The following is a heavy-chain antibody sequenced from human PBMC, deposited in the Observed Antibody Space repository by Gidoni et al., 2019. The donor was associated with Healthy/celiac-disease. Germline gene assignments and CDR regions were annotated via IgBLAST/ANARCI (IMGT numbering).Heavy chain of an antibody. J-gene: IGHJ6*02. CDR3: ARGPSSSSWSSKPYYYYGMDV. D-gene: IGHD6-13*01. CDR2: INHSGST. V-gene: IGHV4-34*01. CDR1: GGSFSGYY. Sequence: QVQLQQWGAGLLKPSETLSLTCAVYGGSFSGYYWSWIRQPPGKGLEWIGEINHSGSTNYNPSLKSRVTISVDTSKNQFSLKLSSVTAADTAVYYCARGPSSSSWSSKPYYYYGMDVWGQGTTVTVSS.